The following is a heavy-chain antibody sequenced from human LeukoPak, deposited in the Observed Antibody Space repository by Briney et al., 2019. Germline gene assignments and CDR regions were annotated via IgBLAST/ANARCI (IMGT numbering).Heavy chain of an antibody. J-gene: IGHJ6*02. Sequence: SETLSLTCAVSGGSISSSNWWSWVRQPPGKGLEWIGETYHSGSTNYNPSLKSRVTISVDKPKNQFSLKLSSVTAADTAMYYCARGGGWYLPNYGMDVWGQGTTVTVSS. V-gene: IGHV4-4*02. D-gene: IGHD6-19*01. CDR1: GGSISSSNW. CDR3: ARGGGWYLPNYGMDV. CDR2: TYHSGST.